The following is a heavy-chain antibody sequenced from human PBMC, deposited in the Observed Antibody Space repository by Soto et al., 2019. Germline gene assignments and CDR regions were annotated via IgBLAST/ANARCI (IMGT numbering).Heavy chain of an antibody. CDR1: GYTFTSYG. CDR3: ARTITIFGVVNDAFDI. V-gene: IGHV1-18*01. J-gene: IGHJ3*02. D-gene: IGHD3-3*01. CDR2: ISAYNGNT. Sequence: AASVKVSCKASGYTFTSYGISWVRQAPGQGLEWMGWISAYNGNTNYAQKLQGRVTMTTDTSTSTAYMELRSLRSDDTAVYYCARTITIFGVVNDAFDIWGQGTMVTVS.